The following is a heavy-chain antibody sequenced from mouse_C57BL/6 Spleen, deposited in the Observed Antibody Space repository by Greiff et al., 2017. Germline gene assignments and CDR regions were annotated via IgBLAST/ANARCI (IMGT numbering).Heavy chain of an antibody. CDR3: ARPSTGSRGFFDY. Sequence: QVQLKESGPELVKPGASVKISCKASGYAFSSSWMNWVKQRPGKGLEWIGRIYPGDGDTNYNGKFKGKATLTADKSSSTAYMQLSSLTSEDSAVYFCARPSTGSRGFFDYWRQGTTLTVSS. V-gene: IGHV1-82*01. J-gene: IGHJ2*01. CDR2: IYPGDGDT. D-gene: IGHD1-1*01. CDR1: GYAFSSSW.